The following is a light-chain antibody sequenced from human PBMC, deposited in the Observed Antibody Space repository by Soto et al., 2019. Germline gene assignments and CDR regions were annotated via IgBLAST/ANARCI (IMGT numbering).Light chain of an antibody. CDR2: SNS. Sequence: VLTQPPSASGTPGQRVTISCSGSSSNIGSYGVNWYQQVPGTAPKLLVYSNSQRPSGVPDRFSGSQTGTSASLAIHGLQSEDESDYYCASWDDSLSAPVFGGGTKVTVL. CDR3: ASWDDSLSAPV. J-gene: IGLJ2*01. V-gene: IGLV1-44*01. CDR1: SSNIGSYG.